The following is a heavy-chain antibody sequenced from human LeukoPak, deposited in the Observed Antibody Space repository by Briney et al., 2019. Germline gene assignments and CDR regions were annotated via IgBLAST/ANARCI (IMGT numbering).Heavy chain of an antibody. CDR2: INPNSGGT. Sequence: ASVKVSFKASGYPFTGYYMHWVRPAPGQGLEWMGWINPNSGGTNYAQKFQGRVTMTRDTSISTAYMELSRLRSDDTAVYYCARYWAGASYYPSSLDYWGQGTLVTVSS. CDR1: GYPFTGYY. V-gene: IGHV1-2*02. D-gene: IGHD3-10*01. J-gene: IGHJ4*02. CDR3: ARYWAGASYYPSSLDY.